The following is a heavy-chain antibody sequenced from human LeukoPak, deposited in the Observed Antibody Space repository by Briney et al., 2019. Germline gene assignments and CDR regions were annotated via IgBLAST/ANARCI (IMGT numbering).Heavy chain of an antibody. CDR3: ARGGYYDSSGYAEYYFDY. Sequence: SETLSLTCAVYGGSFSGYYWRWVRQPPGKGLEWIGEINHSGSTNYNPSLKSRVTISVDTSKNQFSLKLSSVTAADTAVYYCARGGYYDSSGYAEYYFDYWGQGTLVTVSS. CDR1: GGSFSGYY. V-gene: IGHV4-34*01. J-gene: IGHJ4*02. CDR2: INHSGST. D-gene: IGHD3-22*01.